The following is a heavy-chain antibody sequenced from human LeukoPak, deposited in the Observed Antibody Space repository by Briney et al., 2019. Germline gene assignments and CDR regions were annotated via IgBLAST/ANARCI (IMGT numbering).Heavy chain of an antibody. D-gene: IGHD6-25*01. CDR2: IYHSGST. CDR3: ARSYHDSSGWYYYYYYMDV. V-gene: IGHV4-38-2*01. J-gene: IGHJ6*03. Sequence: SETLSLTCAVSGYSISSGYYWGWIRQPPGKGLEWIGSIYHSGSTYYNPSLKSRVTISVDTSKNQFSLKLSSVTAADTAVYYCARSYHDSSGWYYYYYYMDVWGKGTTVTVSS. CDR1: GYSISSGYY.